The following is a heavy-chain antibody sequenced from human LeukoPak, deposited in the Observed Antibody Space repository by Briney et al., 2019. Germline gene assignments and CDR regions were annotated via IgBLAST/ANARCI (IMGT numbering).Heavy chain of an antibody. V-gene: IGHV1-2*02. J-gene: IGHJ4*02. CDR3: AVNRVAADYFDC. CDR1: GYTFTCYY. Sequence: ASVTVSCMASGYTFTCYYIHWVRQAPGQGLEWVGLINPDSGGTHYAQKFQGRVTMIRKTSISTVYIELSTLGCDDTAVYLRAVNRVAADYFDCWGQGGLVTVSP. CDR2: INPDSGGT. D-gene: IGHD2-15*01.